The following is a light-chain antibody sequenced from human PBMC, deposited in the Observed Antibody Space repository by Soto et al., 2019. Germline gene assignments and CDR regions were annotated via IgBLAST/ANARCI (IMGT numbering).Light chain of an antibody. J-gene: IGKJ2*01. V-gene: IGKV3-20*01. CDR3: QHYTDSPPSYT. CDR2: DAF. Sequence: EIVLTQSPGTLSLSPGERATLSCRASQSVSSTSLAWYRQKPGQAPRLLIYDAFIRATDIPDRISGSGSGTDFTLTISSLEPEDFAVYYCQHYTDSPPSYTFGQGTKLEIK. CDR1: QSVSSTS.